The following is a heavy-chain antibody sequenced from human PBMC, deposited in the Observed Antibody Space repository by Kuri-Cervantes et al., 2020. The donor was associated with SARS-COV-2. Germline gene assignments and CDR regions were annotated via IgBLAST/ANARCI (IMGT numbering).Heavy chain of an antibody. D-gene: IGHD5-12*01. V-gene: IGHV3-30*04. Sequence: GESLKISCAASGFTFSSYAMHWVRQAPGKGLEWVAVISYDGSNKYYADSVKGRFTISRDNSKNTLYLQMNSLRAEDTAVYYCARDPDSGYDYASALDYWGQGTLVTVSS. CDR1: GFTFSSYA. CDR2: ISYDGSNK. J-gene: IGHJ4*02. CDR3: ARDPDSGYDYASALDY.